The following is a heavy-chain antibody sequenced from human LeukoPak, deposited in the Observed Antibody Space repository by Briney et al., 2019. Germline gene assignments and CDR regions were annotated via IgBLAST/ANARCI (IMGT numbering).Heavy chain of an antibody. CDR1: GDSISSSSYY. D-gene: IGHD2-21*02. CDR2: IYYSGST. J-gene: IGHJ4*02. V-gene: IGHV4-39*01. CDR3: ARQTVVTAPYFDC. Sequence: PSETLSLTCTVSGDSISSSSYYWGWIRQPPGKGLEWIGSIYYSGSTYFNPSLKSRVTISVHTSKNQFSLKLRSVTAADTAVYYCARQTVVTAPYFDCWGQGTQVTVSS.